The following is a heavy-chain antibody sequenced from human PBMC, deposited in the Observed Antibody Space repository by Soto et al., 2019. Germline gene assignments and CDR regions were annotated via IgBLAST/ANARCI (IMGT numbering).Heavy chain of an antibody. CDR3: ATANRHTYDYIPWFDP. Sequence: ASVKVSCKVSGYTLTELSMHWVRQAPGKGLEWMGGFDPEDGETIYAQKFQGRVTMTEDTSTDTAYMELSSLRSEDTAVYYCATANRHTYDYIPWFDPWGQGTLVTVSS. CDR2: FDPEDGET. CDR1: GYTLTELS. J-gene: IGHJ5*02. V-gene: IGHV1-24*01. D-gene: IGHD3-16*01.